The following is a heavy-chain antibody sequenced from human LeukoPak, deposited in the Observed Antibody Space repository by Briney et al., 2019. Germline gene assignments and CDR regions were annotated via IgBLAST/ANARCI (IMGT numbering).Heavy chain of an antibody. Sequence: GESLKISCKGSGYSFTSYWIGWVRQMPGKGLEWMGIIYPGDSDTRYSPSFQGQVTISADKSISTAYLQWSSLKASDTAMYYCARLLHGDYDHDAFDIWGQGTMVTVSS. CDR2: IYPGDSDT. CDR1: GYSFTSYW. CDR3: ARLLHGDYDHDAFDI. D-gene: IGHD4-17*01. J-gene: IGHJ3*02. V-gene: IGHV5-51*01.